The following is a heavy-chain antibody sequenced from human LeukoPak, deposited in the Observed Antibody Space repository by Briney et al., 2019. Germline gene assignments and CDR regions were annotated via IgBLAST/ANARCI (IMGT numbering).Heavy chain of an antibody. Sequence: SETLSLTCAVYGGSFSGYYWSWIRQPPGKGLEWIGEINHSGSTNYNTSLKSRVTISVDTSKNQFSLKLSSVTAADTAVYYCARGGPYYYGSGSYYNYWGQGTLVTVSS. CDR3: ARGGPYYYGSGSYYNY. V-gene: IGHV4-34*01. D-gene: IGHD3-10*01. CDR1: GGSFSGYY. J-gene: IGHJ4*02. CDR2: INHSGST.